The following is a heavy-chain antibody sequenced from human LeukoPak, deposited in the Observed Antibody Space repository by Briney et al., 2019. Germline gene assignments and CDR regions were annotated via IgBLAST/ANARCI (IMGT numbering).Heavy chain of an antibody. CDR3: AKDHRPGIAAAGTGGFDY. Sequence: GGSLRLSCAASGFTFSSYAMSWVRQAPGKGLEWVSAISGSGGSTYYADSVKGRFTISRGNSKNTLYLQMNSLRAEDTAVYYCAKDHRPGIAAAGTGGFDYWGQGTLVTVSS. CDR1: GFTFSSYA. CDR2: ISGSGGST. V-gene: IGHV3-23*01. J-gene: IGHJ4*02. D-gene: IGHD6-13*01.